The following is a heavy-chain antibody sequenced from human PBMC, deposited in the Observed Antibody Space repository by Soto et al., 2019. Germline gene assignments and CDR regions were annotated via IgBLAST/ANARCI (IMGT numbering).Heavy chain of an antibody. CDR3: AKDTRIVRATPHY. Sequence: QVQLVESGGGVVQPGGSLRLSCAASGFTFSHYGMHWVRQAPGKGLEWVAIIQYDASNSYYADSVRGRFTISRDNSKNTLYLQMNSLRTDDTALYYCAKDTRIVRATPHYWGQGTRVTVSS. V-gene: IGHV3-30*02. CDR2: IQYDASNS. D-gene: IGHD1-26*01. CDR1: GFTFSHYG. J-gene: IGHJ4*02.